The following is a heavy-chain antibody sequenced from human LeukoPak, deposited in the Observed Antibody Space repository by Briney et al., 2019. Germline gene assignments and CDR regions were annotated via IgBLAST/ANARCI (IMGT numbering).Heavy chain of an antibody. J-gene: IGHJ3*02. Sequence: HPGGSLRLSCAASGFTFSSYWMHWVRHAPGKGLVWVSRINSDGSSTSYADSVKGRFTISRDNAKNSLYLQMNSLRAEDTAVYYCARVQITWSWAFDIWGQGTMVTVSS. CDR3: ARVQITWSWAFDI. V-gene: IGHV3-74*01. CDR2: INSDGSST. CDR1: GFTFSSYW. D-gene: IGHD3-16*01.